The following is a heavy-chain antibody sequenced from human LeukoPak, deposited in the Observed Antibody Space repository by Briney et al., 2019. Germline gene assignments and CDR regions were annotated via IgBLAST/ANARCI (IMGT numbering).Heavy chain of an antibody. CDR3: AREGSSTNWLYNWFDP. Sequence: GGSLRLSCAVSGFTFSDYYMSWIRQAPGKGLEWVSYISSSGSTIYYADSVKGRFTISRDNAKNSLYLQMNSLRAEDTAVYYCAREGSSTNWLYNWFDPWGQGTLVTVSS. CDR2: ISSSGSTI. D-gene: IGHD1-26*01. J-gene: IGHJ5*02. CDR1: GFTFSDYY. V-gene: IGHV3-11*01.